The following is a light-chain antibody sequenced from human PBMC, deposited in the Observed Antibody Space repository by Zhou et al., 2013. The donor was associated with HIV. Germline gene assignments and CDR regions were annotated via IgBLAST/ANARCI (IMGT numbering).Light chain of an antibody. J-gene: IGKJ5*01. Sequence: IQMTQSPSSVSASVGDRVTITCRASQGIGSWLAWFQQKPGKAPKLLIYATSSLQSGVPSRFSGSGSGKDFSLTINSLQPEDFATYYCQQYNSFPRTFGQGTRLEIK. CDR2: ATS. CDR3: QQYNSFPRT. V-gene: IGKV1-12*01. CDR1: QGIGSW.